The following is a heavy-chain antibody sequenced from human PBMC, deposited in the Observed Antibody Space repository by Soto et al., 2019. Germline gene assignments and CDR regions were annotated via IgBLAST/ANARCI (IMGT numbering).Heavy chain of an antibody. CDR1: GGSFSGYY. V-gene: IGHV4-34*01. J-gene: IGHJ6*02. Sequence: SETLSLTCAVYGGSFSGYYWSWIRQPPGKGLEWIGEINHSGSTNYNPSLKSRVTISVDTSKNQFSLKLSSVTAADTAVYYCARARYSSSWSAGRIYYYYYGMDVWGQGTTVTVSS. CDR3: ARARYSSSWSAGRIYYYYYGMDV. CDR2: INHSGST. D-gene: IGHD6-13*01.